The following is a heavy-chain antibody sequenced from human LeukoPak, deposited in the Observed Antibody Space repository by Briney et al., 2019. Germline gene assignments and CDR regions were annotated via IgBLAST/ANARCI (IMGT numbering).Heavy chain of an antibody. J-gene: IGHJ6*03. CDR1: GFTFSSYA. CDR2: ISSNGGST. D-gene: IGHD6-13*01. Sequence: AGGSLRLSCAASGFTFSSYAMHWVRQAPGKGLEYVSAISSNGGSTYYANSVKGRFTISRDNSKNTLYLQMGSLRAEDMAVYYCARDRHGGGAAAGTSYYYYMDVWGKGTTVTVSS. CDR3: ARDRHGGGAAAGTSYYYYMDV. V-gene: IGHV3-64*01.